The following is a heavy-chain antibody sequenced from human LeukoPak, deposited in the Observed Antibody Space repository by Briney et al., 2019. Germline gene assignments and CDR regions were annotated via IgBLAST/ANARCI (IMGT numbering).Heavy chain of an antibody. D-gene: IGHD3-22*01. V-gene: IGHV3-21*04. J-gene: IGHJ5*02. CDR1: GFTFSSYS. CDR3: AKGGVVVTHGFDP. CDR2: ISSSSSYI. Sequence: GGSLRLSCAASGFTFSSYSMNWVRQAPGKGLEWVSSISSSSSYIYYADSVKGRFTISRDNAKNSLYLQMNSLRAEDTAVYYCAKGGVVVTHGFDPWGQGTLVTVSS.